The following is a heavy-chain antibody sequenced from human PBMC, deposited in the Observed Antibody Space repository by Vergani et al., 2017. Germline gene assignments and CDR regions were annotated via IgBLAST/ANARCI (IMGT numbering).Heavy chain of an antibody. D-gene: IGHD3-9*01. Sequence: QLQLQESGPGLVKPSETLSLTCTVSGGSISSSSYYWGWIRQPPGKGLEWIGSIYYSGSTYYNPSLKSRVTISVDTSKNQFSLKLSSVTAADTAVYYCARAGDHILTGPRGYYYGMDVWGQGTTVTVSS. CDR1: GGSISSSSYY. V-gene: IGHV4-39*07. CDR2: IYYSGST. CDR3: ARAGDHILTGPRGYYYGMDV. J-gene: IGHJ6*02.